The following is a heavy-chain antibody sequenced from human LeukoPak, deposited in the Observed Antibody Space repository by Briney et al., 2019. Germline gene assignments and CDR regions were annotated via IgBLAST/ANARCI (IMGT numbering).Heavy chain of an antibody. Sequence: GGSLRLSCAASGFTFSSYGMHWVRQAPGKGLEWVAVISYDGSNKYYADSVKGRFTISRDNSKNTLYLQMNSLRAEDTAVYYCAKDVYEGSGYWFDYWGQGTLVTVSS. CDR1: GFTFSSYG. J-gene: IGHJ4*02. CDR3: AKDVYEGSGYWFDY. CDR2: ISYDGSNK. V-gene: IGHV3-30*18. D-gene: IGHD3-22*01.